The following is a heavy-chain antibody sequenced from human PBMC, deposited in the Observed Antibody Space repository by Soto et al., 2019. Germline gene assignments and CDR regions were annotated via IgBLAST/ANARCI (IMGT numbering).Heavy chain of an antibody. V-gene: IGHV3-23*01. CDR2: ISWNSGST. CDR1: GFTFDDYA. CDR3: AKGEDYDFWSGYYRYYFDY. Sequence: PGGSLRLSCAASGFTFDDYAMHWVRQAPGKGLEWVSGISWNSGSTYYADSVKGRFTISRDNSKNTLYLKMNSLRAEDTAVYYCAKGEDYDFWSGYYRYYFDYWGQGTLVTVSS. J-gene: IGHJ4*02. D-gene: IGHD3-3*01.